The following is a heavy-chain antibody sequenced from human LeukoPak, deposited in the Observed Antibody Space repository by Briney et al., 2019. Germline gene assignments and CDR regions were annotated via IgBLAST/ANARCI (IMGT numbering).Heavy chain of an antibody. V-gene: IGHV4-31*03. D-gene: IGHD2-21*01. CDR2: IYYSGTT. CDR1: GGSISSGGHF. J-gene: IGHJ4*02. CDR3: AREIPEYFDY. Sequence: SQTLSLTCSVSGGSISSGGHFWSWIRQHPGRGLEWIGYIYYSGTTHYNPSFKSRFTISVDTSKNQFSLKLSSVTAADTAVYYCAREIPEYFDYWGQGALVTVSS.